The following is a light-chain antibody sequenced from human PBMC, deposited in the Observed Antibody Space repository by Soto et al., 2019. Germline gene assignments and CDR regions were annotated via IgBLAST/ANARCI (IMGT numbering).Light chain of an antibody. CDR2: GNS. J-gene: IGLJ3*02. CDR3: QSYDSSRSGWV. V-gene: IGLV1-40*01. CDR1: SSNIGAGYD. Sequence: QSVLTQPPSVSGAPGQRVTISCTESSSNIGAGYDVHWYQQLPGTAPKLLIYGNSNRPSGVPDRFSGSKSGTSASLAITGLQAEHEADYYCQSYDSSRSGWVFGGGTKLTVL.